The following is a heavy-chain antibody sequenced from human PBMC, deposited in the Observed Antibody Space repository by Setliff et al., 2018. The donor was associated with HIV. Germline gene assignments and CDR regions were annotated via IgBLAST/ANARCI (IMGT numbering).Heavy chain of an antibody. V-gene: IGHV1-18*01. CDR2: ISGYNGNT. J-gene: IGHJ6*04. D-gene: IGHD1-1*01. Sequence: GASVKVSCKASGYTFTSYGISWVRQAPGQGLEWMGWISGYNGNTNFAQKLQGRVTMTTDTSTSTAYMELSSLRSDDTAMYYCATDPGYRGFYMDVWGKGTAVTVSS. CDR3: ATDPGYRGFYMDV. CDR1: GYTFTSYG.